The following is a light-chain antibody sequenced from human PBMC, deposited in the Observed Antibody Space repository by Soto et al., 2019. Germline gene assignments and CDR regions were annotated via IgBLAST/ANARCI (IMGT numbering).Light chain of an antibody. CDR1: QTISTY. CDR3: QQSYSTPPWT. CDR2: GAS. J-gene: IGKJ1*01. Sequence: DIQMTQSPSSLSASIGDRVTLTCRASQTISTYLNWYQQKPGRAPKLLIYGASSLQFGVPSRFSGSGSGTDFTLTISSLQPEDVATYYCQQSYSTPPWTFGQGSKVEIK. V-gene: IGKV1-39*01.